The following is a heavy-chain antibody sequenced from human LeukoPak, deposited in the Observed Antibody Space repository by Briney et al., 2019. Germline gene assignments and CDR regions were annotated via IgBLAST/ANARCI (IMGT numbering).Heavy chain of an antibody. CDR1: GGSFSGYY. Sequence: ASETLSLTCAVYGGSFSGYYWSWIRQPPGKGLEWIGEINHSGSTNYNPSLKSRVTISVDTSKNQFSLKLNSVTAADTAVYYCARLDDRAARIAVGRSSTWSSRRGFDYWGQGTLVTVSS. J-gene: IGHJ4*02. V-gene: IGHV4-34*01. CDR2: INHSGST. D-gene: IGHD6-13*01. CDR3: ARLDDRAARIAVGRSSTWSSRRGFDY.